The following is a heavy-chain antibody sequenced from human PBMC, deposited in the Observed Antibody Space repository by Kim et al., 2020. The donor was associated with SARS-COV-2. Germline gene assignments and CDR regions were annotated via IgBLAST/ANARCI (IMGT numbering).Heavy chain of an antibody. CDR1: GFTFSSYA. CDR3: AKDPFGLGPGATIDSDV. V-gene: IGHV3-23*03. CDR2: IYSGGSST. Sequence: GGSLRLSCAASGFTFSSYAMSWVRQAPGKGLEWVSVIYSGGSSTYYADSVKGRFTISRDNSKNTLYLQMNSLRAEDTAVYYCAKDPFGLGPGATIDSDVWGQGTTVTVSS. J-gene: IGHJ6*02. D-gene: IGHD5-12*01.